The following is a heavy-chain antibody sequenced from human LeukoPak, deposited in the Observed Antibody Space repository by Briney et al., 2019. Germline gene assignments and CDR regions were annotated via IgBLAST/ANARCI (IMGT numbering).Heavy chain of an antibody. V-gene: IGHV3-7*01. CDR2: IKQDGSEK. CDR3: ARDPTLMDYYGSGSRNDAFDI. Sequence: GGSLRLSCAAPGFTFSSYWMSWVRQAPGKGLEWVANIKQDGSEKYYVDSVKGRFTISRDNAKNSLYLQMNSLRAEDTAVYYCARDPTLMDYYGSGSRNDAFDIWGQGTMVTVSS. CDR1: GFTFSSYW. D-gene: IGHD3-10*01. J-gene: IGHJ3*02.